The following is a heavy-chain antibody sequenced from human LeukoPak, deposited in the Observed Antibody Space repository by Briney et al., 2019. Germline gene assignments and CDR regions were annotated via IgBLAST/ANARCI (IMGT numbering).Heavy chain of an antibody. D-gene: IGHD3-10*01. V-gene: IGHV3-23*01. Sequence: GGSLRLSCTASGFAFSSYAMSWVRQAPGKGLEWVSAISGSGGTTYYADSVKGRFTISRDNSKNTLYLQMNSLRAEDTAVYYCTTDPDPRVLPPGREYYFDYWGQGTLVTVSS. CDR3: TTDPDPRVLPPGREYYFDY. CDR1: GFAFSSYA. CDR2: ISGSGGTT. J-gene: IGHJ4*02.